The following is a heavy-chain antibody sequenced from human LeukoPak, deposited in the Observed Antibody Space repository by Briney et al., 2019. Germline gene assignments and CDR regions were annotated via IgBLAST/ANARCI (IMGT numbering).Heavy chain of an antibody. CDR1: GFTFSTYA. Sequence: PGGSLRLSCAASGFTFSTYAMSWVRQAPGKGLEWVSAISDSGGSTYYADSVKGRFTISRDNSKNTLYLQMNSPRAEDTAVYYCAEGSGSGWFTYWGQGTLVTVSS. V-gene: IGHV3-23*01. D-gene: IGHD6-19*01. CDR3: AEGSGSGWFTY. CDR2: ISDSGGST. J-gene: IGHJ4*02.